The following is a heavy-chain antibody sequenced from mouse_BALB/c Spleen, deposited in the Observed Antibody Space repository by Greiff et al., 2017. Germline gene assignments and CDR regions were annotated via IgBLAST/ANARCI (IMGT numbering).Heavy chain of an antibody. V-gene: IGHV1-69*02. CDR3: TRGGGYLYYFDD. D-gene: IGHD2-2*01. CDR2: IYPSDSYT. CDR1: GYTFTSYW. J-gene: IGHJ2*01. Sequence: QVQLQQPGAELVRPGASVKLSCKASGYTFTSYWINWVKQRPGQGLEWIGNIYPSDSYTNYNQKFKDKATLTVDKSSSTAYMQLSSPTSEDSAVYYCTRGGGYLYYFDDWGQGTTLTVSA.